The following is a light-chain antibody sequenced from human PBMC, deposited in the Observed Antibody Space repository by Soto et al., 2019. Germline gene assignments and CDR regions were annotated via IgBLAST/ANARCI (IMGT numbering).Light chain of an antibody. J-gene: IGKJ3*01. CDR2: GAS. CDR3: QHHGGSPLFA. CDR1: QSVDTY. V-gene: IGKV3-20*01. Sequence: EIVLTQSPGTLSLSPGERATLSCRASQSVDTYLNWYQHRPGQAPRLLIYGASTRATGVPDRFSGSGSATDFTLTISRLEPEEFSAYYCQHHGGSPLFAFGPGTKVDFK.